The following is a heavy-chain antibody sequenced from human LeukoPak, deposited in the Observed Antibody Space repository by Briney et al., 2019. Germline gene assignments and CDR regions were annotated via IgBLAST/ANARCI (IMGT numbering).Heavy chain of an antibody. CDR1: GGSISSSSYY. D-gene: IGHD1-26*01. CDR2: IYYSGST. Sequence: SETLSLTCTVSGGSISSSSYYWGWIRQPPGKGLEWIGYIYYSGSTNYNPSLKSRVTISVDTSKNQFSLKLSSVTAADTAVYYCARDGGSFVDYWGQGTLVTVSS. CDR3: ARDGGSFVDY. J-gene: IGHJ4*02. V-gene: IGHV4-61*01.